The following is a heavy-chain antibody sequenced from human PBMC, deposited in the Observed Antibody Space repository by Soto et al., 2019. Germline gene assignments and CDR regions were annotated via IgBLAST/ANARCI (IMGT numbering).Heavy chain of an antibody. CDR1: GGPFSSYA. Sequence: QVQLVQSGAEVKKPGSSVKVSCTASGGPFSSYAISWVRQAPGQGLEWMGGIIPICGTADYAQKFQGRVTITADESTSTAYMELRSTRSEDTAVYYCASHDGGSGSSSRVGYSYYGMDVWGQGTTVTVS. CDR3: ASHDGGSGSSSRVGYSYYGMDV. CDR2: IIPICGTA. J-gene: IGHJ6*02. D-gene: IGHD3-10*01. V-gene: IGHV1-69*12.